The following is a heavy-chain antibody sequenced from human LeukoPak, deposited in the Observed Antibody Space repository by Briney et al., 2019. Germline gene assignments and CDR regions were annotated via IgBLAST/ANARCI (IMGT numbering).Heavy chain of an antibody. CDR3: ARTYCSGGSCYSGNGFYYYYYMDV. CDR1: GFTLGSYR. V-gene: IGHV3-7*01. CDR2: IKEVGSVK. Sequence: GGSLRHSRAPSGFTLGSYRKSWVRQAPRGGREWVANIKEVGSVKHYVHSVKGRLPISRDNDRNSLFLQMNSLRAEDTAVYYCARTYCSGGSCYSGNGFYYYYYMDVWGKGTTVTVSS. J-gene: IGHJ6*03. D-gene: IGHD2-15*01.